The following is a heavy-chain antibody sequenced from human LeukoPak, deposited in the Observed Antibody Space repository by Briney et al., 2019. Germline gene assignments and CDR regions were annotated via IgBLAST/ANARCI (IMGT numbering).Heavy chain of an antibody. Sequence: PSETLSLTCSVSGGSISSYYWSWLRQPPGKGLEWIGYIYYSGRTSYNPSLKSRVTISIDTSKNQFSLRLSSVTAADTAVYYCARAPGYDYVWGSYRFYFDYWGQGTLVTVSS. CDR1: GGSISSYY. CDR3: ARAPGYDYVWGSYRFYFDY. D-gene: IGHD3-16*02. V-gene: IGHV4-59*01. J-gene: IGHJ4*02. CDR2: IYYSGRT.